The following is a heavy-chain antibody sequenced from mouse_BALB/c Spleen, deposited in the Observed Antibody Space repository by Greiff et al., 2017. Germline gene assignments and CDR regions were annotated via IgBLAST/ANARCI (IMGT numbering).Heavy chain of an antibody. CDR3: ASLRDYYAMDY. CDR2: ISYSGST. CDR1: GYSITSDYA. J-gene: IGHJ4*01. V-gene: IGHV3-2*02. Sequence: EVKLQESGPGLVKPSQSLSLTCTVTGYSITSDYAWNWIRQFPGNKLEWMGYISYSGSTSYNPSLKSRISITRDTSKNQFFLQLNSVTTEDTATYYCASLRDYYAMDYWGQGTSVTVSS.